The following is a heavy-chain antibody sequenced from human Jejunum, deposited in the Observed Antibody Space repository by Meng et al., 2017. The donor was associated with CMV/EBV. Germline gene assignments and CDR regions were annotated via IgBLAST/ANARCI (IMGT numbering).Heavy chain of an antibody. D-gene: IGHD7-27*01. CDR2: IYYSGST. Sequence: QRQTQASGPGLVKPSDTLSLACTVSGGSISSSSYYWGGTRQPPGKGLEWIGSIYYSGSTYYNPSLKSRVTISVDTSKNQFSLKLSSVTAADTAVYYCASPLGILGIVDLWGRGTLVTVSS. CDR1: GGSISSSSYY. CDR3: ASPLGILGIVDL. J-gene: IGHJ2*01. V-gene: IGHV4-39*01.